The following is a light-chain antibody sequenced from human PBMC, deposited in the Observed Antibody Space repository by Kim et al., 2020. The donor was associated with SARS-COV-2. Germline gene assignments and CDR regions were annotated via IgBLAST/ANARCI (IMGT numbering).Light chain of an antibody. CDR2: YDS. Sequence: VAPRKTARITCGGNNIGSKSVHWYQQKPGQAPVLVIYYDSDRPSGIPERFSGSNSGNTATLTISRVEAGDEADYYCQVWDSSRDRVFGGGTQLTVL. V-gene: IGLV3-21*04. J-gene: IGLJ2*01. CDR1: NIGSKS. CDR3: QVWDSSRDRV.